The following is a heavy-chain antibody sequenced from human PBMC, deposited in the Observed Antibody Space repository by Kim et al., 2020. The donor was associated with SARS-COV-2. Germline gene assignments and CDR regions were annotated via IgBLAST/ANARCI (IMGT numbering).Heavy chain of an antibody. CDR2: ISDNGLT. CDR3: ARAVVKDWLDP. CDR1: GGSMSSYY. V-gene: IGHV4-59*01. D-gene: IGHD2-15*01. Sequence: SETLSLTCAVSGGSMSSYYWTWIRQPPGKRLEWIGYISDNGLTNYNPSLRSRVAFVLDTSKNQISLRLTSVTAADTAVYYCARAVVKDWLDPWGPGTVVTVSS. J-gene: IGHJ5*02.